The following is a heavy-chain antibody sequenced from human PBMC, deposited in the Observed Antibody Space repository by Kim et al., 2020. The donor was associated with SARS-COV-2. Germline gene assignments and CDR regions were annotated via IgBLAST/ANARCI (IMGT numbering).Heavy chain of an antibody. V-gene: IGHV3-74*03. CDR3: SRVYHRNNDCNRYF. Sequence: GGSLRLSCAASGFTFSTYRMHWVRQAPGKGLVWVSRINGVGRDITYADFARGRFTISIDNAKNTLSLQMNVLRAEDTAVYYCSRVYHRNNDCNRYF. J-gene: IGHJ4*03. CDR2: INGVGRDI. CDR1: GFTFSTYR. D-gene: IGHD2-15*01.